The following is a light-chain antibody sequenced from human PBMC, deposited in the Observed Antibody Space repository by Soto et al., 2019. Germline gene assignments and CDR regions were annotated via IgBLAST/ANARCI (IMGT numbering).Light chain of an antibody. CDR3: QQFKSFEWT. CDR2: KAS. CDR1: QSISTW. J-gene: IGKJ1*01. Sequence: DIQMTQSPSTLSASVGDRVTITCRASQSISTWLAWYQQKPGKAPKLLIYKASSLESGVPSRFSGSGSGTDFTLTISSLQPDDSATYYCQQFKSFEWTFGQGTKVEIK. V-gene: IGKV1-5*03.